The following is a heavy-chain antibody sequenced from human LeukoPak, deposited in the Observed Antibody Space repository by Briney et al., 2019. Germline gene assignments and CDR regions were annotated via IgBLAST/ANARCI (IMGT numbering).Heavy chain of an antibody. V-gene: IGHV1-8*01. D-gene: IGHD5-18*01. J-gene: IGHJ4*02. CDR1: GYTFTFYD. CDR2: MNPNSGNT. Sequence: ASVKVSCKASGYTFTFYDINWVRDATGQGLEWMGWMNPNSGNTGYAQKLQGRVNMTRNTSKSTAYMELNSLRSEDTAVYYCARTRGYSYGYVDYWGQGTLVTVSS. CDR3: ARTRGYSYGYVDY.